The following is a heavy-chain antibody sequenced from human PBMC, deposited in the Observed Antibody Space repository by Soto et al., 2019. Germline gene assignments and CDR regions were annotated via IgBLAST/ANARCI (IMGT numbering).Heavy chain of an antibody. D-gene: IGHD3-10*01. Sequence: QVQLVQSGAEVKNPGASVTVSCRASGYTFTSYYIHWVRQAPGQGLEWMAIINPNGGSTNYAQGFQGRVTVTRDTSTSIVYMELSSLRSEDTAVYYCSRGLGSGDYWGQGTLVTVSS. CDR2: INPNGGST. CDR3: SRGLGSGDY. CDR1: GYTFTSYY. V-gene: IGHV1-46*03. J-gene: IGHJ4*02.